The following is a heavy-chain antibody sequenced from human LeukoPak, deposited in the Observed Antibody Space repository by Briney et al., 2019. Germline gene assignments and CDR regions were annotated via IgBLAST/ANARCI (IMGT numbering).Heavy chain of an antibody. CDR2: IYYSGST. CDR1: GGSISPDF. J-gene: IGHJ4*02. D-gene: IGHD7-27*01. CDR3: ARTLVNWGYYFDY. Sequence: NASETLSLTCTVSGGSISPDFWSWIRQPPGKGLEWIGYIYYSGSTIYNPSLKSRVTISVDTSKNQFSLKLTSVTAADTAVYYCARTLVNWGYYFDYWGQGTLVTVSS. V-gene: IGHV4-59*08.